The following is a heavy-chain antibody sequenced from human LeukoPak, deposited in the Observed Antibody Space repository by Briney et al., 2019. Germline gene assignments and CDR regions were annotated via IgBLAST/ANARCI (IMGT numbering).Heavy chain of an antibody. CDR2: IYSGGST. CDR1: GFTVSSNY. D-gene: IGHD3-3*01. CDR3: ARGGGDFWSAYYSGYYFDY. V-gene: IGHV3-53*01. Sequence: GGSLRLSCAASGFTVSSNYMSWVRQAPGKGLEWVSVIYSGGSTYYADSVKGRFTISRDNAKSSLYLQMNSLRAEDTAVYYCARGGGDFWSAYYSGYYFDYWGQGTLVTVSS. J-gene: IGHJ4*02.